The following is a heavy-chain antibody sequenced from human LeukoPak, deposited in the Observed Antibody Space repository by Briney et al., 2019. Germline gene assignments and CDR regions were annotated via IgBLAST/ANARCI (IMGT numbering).Heavy chain of an antibody. CDR3: ARDGDGYNHY. CDR2: IYYSGST. V-gene: IGHV4-30-4*08. CDR1: GGSISSGDYY. D-gene: IGHD5-24*01. J-gene: IGHJ4*02. Sequence: SETLSLTCTVSGGSISSGDYYWSWIRQPPGKGLGWIGYIYYSGSTYYNPSLKSRVTISVDTSKNQFSLKLSSVTAADTAVYYCARDGDGYNHYWGQGTLVTVSS.